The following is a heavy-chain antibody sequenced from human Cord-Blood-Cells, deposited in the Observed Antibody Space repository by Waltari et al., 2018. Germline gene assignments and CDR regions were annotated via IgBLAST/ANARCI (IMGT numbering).Heavy chain of an antibody. J-gene: IGHJ6*01. V-gene: IGHV1-24*01. Sequence: QVQLVQSGAEVKKPGASVKVSCKVSGYTLTELSMHWVRQAPGKGLEWMGGFEPEDGETIYAQKFQGRGTMTEDTSTDTAYMELSSLRSEDTAVYYCATPIAARRYYYYGMDVWGKGPRSPSPQ. D-gene: IGHD6-6*01. CDR1: GYTLTELS. CDR2: FEPEDGET. CDR3: ATPIAARRYYYYGMDV.